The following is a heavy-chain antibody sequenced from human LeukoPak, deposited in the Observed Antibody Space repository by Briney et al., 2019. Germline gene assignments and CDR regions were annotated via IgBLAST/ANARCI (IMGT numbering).Heavy chain of an antibody. J-gene: IGHJ4*02. CDR3: MGADYGGH. Sequence: SETLSLTCAVSGASIISNNWWSWVRQPSRKGLEWIGEIWHSGTTNYNPSLKSRVTISVDNSKNQFSLKLNSVTAAVTAVYYCMGADYGGHWGQGTLVTVSS. D-gene: IGHD4-17*01. V-gene: IGHV4-4*02. CDR2: IWHSGTT. CDR1: GASIISNNW.